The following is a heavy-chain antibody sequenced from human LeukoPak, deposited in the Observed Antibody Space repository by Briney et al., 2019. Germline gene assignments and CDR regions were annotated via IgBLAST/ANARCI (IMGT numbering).Heavy chain of an antibody. V-gene: IGHV3-30*03. CDR3: ARDSIGSDVLFDS. D-gene: IGHD3-10*01. Sequence: GRSLRLSCAASGXTFSSYGMHWVRQAPGKGLEWVAVISYDGRKAYYADSVRGRFTISKDNSRKTLYLQMNSLRPEDTAMYYCARDSIGSDVLFDSWGQGTLVTVSS. CDR1: GXTFSSYG. CDR2: ISYDGRKA. J-gene: IGHJ4*02.